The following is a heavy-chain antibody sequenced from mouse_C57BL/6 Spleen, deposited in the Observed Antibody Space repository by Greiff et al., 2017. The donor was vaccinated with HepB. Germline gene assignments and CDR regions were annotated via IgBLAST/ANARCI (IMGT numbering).Heavy chain of an antibody. J-gene: IGHJ3*01. CDR3: ARAGAAQATAWFAY. Sequence: QVQLQQPGAELVKPGASVQLSCKASGYTFTRYWMHWVKQRPGQGLEWIGMIHPNSGSTNYNEKFTSKATLTVDKSSSTAYMQLSSLTSEDSAVYYCARAGAAQATAWFAYWGQGTRVTVSA. D-gene: IGHD3-2*02. CDR1: GYTFTRYW. CDR2: IHPNSGST. V-gene: IGHV1-64*01.